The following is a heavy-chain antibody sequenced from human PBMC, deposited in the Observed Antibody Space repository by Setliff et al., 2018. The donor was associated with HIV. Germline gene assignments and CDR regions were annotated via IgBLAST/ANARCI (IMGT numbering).Heavy chain of an antibody. CDR3: ARDAPGNTEAAPDY. CDR2: INIKNGNT. J-gene: IGHJ4*02. V-gene: IGHV1-18*01. Sequence: ASVKVSCKASGYIFSTSGISWVRQAPGQGLEWMGWINIKNGNTNYEQKLQGRVTMTTDTSTSTTYMELRGLRSDDTAVYYCARDAPGNTEAAPDYWGQGTLVTVSS. D-gene: IGHD6-6*01. CDR1: GYIFSTSG.